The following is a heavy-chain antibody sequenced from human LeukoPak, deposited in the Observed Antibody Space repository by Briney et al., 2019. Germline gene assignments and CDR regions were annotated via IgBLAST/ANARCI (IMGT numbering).Heavy chain of an antibody. CDR1: GGSISSYY. D-gene: IGHD3-16*01. V-gene: IGHV4-59*01. Sequence: SETLFLTCTVSGGSISSYYWSWIRQPPGKGLEWIGYXYYSGSTNYNPSLKSRVTISVDTSKNQFSLKLSSVTVADTAVYYCARDKLSFGSRYNWFDPWGQGSLVTVSS. CDR3: ARDKLSFGSRYNWFDP. CDR2: XYYSGST. J-gene: IGHJ5*02.